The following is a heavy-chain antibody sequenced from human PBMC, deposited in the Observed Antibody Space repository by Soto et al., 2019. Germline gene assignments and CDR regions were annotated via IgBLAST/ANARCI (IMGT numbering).Heavy chain of an antibody. J-gene: IGHJ6*03. CDR1: GFAFSDAW. CDR3: TTLPQRIGTYYYYYYTDV. V-gene: IGHV3-15*01. D-gene: IGHD1-26*01. CDR2: IRSEADGGTT. Sequence: EVQLVESGGGLVKPGGSLRLSCAASGFAFSDAWMGWVRLAPGKGLEWVGRIRSEADGGTTDYAAPVRTRFTISRDDSERTLYLQMNSLKTEDTAVYYCTTLPQRIGTYYYYYYTDVGGKGTTVTVSS.